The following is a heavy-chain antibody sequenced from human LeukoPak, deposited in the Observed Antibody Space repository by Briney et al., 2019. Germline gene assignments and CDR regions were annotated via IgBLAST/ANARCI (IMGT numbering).Heavy chain of an antibody. CDR1: GFTFGHYA. Sequence: GGSLRLSCAATGFTFGHYAMSWVRLAPGKGLEWVSAISGDGFNTYYADSVKGRFTIFRDNFRNTLYLQLSSLRAEDTALYFCAKDNYDSSGSYSFQHWGQGTLVTVSS. CDR2: ISGDGFNT. D-gene: IGHD3-22*01. V-gene: IGHV3-23*01. CDR3: AKDNYDSSGSYSFQH. J-gene: IGHJ1*01.